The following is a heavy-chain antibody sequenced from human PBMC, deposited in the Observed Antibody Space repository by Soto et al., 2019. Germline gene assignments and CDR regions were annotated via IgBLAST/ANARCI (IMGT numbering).Heavy chain of an antibody. CDR2: ISSSSSYI. V-gene: IGHV3-21*01. Sequence: EVQLVESGGGLVKPGRSLRLSCAASGFTFSSYSMNWVRQAPGKGLEWVSSISSSSSYIYYADSVKGRFTISRDNAKNSLYLQMNSLRAEDTAVYYCASYDYGGNLGDYWGQGTLVTVSS. CDR3: ASYDYGGNLGDY. J-gene: IGHJ4*02. D-gene: IGHD4-17*01. CDR1: GFTFSSYS.